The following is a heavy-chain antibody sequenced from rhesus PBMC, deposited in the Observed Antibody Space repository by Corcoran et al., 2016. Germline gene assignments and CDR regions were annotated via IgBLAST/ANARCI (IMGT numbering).Heavy chain of an antibody. CDR2: IAYSGST. D-gene: IGHD3-22*01. J-gene: IGHJ4*01. V-gene: IGHV4-122*02. CDR1: GYSISCGYF. CDR3: AGLHRYWSDYDFDY. Sequence: QVQLQESGPGLVKPSETLSLTCAVSGYSISCGYFWSWSRHPPGQGLEWSVDIAYSGSTSYNPSLKSRVTISRDTSKNQFSLKLSSVTAADTAVYYCAGLHRYWSDYDFDYWGQGVLVTVSS.